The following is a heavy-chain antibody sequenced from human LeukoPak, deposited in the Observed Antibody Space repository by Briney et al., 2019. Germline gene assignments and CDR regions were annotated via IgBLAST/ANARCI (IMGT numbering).Heavy chain of an antibody. D-gene: IGHD1-26*01. V-gene: IGHV4-59*01. Sequence: SETLSLTCTVSGGSLSSYYWSWIRQPPGKGLEWIGYIYYSGSTNYNPSLKSRVTISVDTSKNQYSLKLSSVTAADTAVYYCARGENTVGATDFDYWGQGTLVTVSS. CDR2: IYYSGST. J-gene: IGHJ4*02. CDR1: GGSLSSYY. CDR3: ARGENTVGATDFDY.